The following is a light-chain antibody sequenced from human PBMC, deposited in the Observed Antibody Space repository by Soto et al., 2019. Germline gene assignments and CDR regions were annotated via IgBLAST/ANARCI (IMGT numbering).Light chain of an antibody. J-gene: IGLJ1*01. CDR2: DVS. CDR3: SSYTSSSPHV. V-gene: IGLV2-14*03. CDR1: SSDVGAYDF. Sequence: QSALTQPASVSASPGQSITISCTGTSSDVGAYDFVSWYQQHPGEVPKLMIFDVSSRPSGVSDRFSGSKSGNTASLTISGLQAEDEGDYYCSSYTSSSPHVFGSGTKLTVL.